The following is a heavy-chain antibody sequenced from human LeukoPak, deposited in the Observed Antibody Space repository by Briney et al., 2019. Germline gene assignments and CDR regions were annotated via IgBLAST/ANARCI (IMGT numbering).Heavy chain of an antibody. V-gene: IGHV3-21*01. D-gene: IGHD5-12*01. CDR2: ISSSSSYI. J-gene: IGHJ6*03. CDR3: ARDPPGYSGYQPMDV. Sequence: GGSLRLSCAASGFTFSSYSMNWVRQAPGKGLEWVSSISSSSSYIYYADSVKGRFTISRGNAKNSLYLQMNSLRAEDTAVYYCARDPPGYSGYQPMDVWGKGTTVTVSS. CDR1: GFTFSSYS.